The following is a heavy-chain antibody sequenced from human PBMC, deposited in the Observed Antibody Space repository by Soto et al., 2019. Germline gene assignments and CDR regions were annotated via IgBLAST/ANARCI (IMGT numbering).Heavy chain of an antibody. Sequence: PSETLSLTCAVYGGSFSGYYWSWIRQPLGKGLEWIGEINHSGSTNYNPSLKSRVTISVDTSKNQFSLKLSSVTAADTAVYYCAVTPPTYYYGSGSYYSFDYWGQGTLVTVSS. J-gene: IGHJ4*02. D-gene: IGHD3-10*01. CDR3: AVTPPTYYYGSGSYYSFDY. CDR2: INHSGST. V-gene: IGHV4-34*01. CDR1: GGSFSGYY.